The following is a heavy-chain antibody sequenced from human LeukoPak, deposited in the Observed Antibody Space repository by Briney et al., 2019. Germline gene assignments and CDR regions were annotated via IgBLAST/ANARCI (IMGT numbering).Heavy chain of an antibody. CDR2: IIPIFGTA. V-gene: IGHV1-69*13. D-gene: IGHD5-24*01. J-gene: IGHJ6*03. CDR3: ARPLVEMATTPSYYYYYYMDV. CDR1: GGTFSSYT. Sequence: SVKVSCKASGGTFSSYTISWVRQAPGQGLEWMGGIIPIFGTANYAQKFQGRVTIAADESTSPAYMELSSLRSEDTAVYYCARPLVEMATTPSYYYYYYMDVWCKGTTVTVSS.